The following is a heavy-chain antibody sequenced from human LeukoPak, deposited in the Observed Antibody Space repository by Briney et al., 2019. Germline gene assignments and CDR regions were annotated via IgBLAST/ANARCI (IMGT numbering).Heavy chain of an antibody. J-gene: IGHJ6*03. D-gene: IGHD1-26*01. Sequence: GGSLRLSCAASGFIFSSYNMNWVRQAPGKGLEWVSSISSSSSYIYYADSVKGRFTISRDNAETSLYLQMNSLRAEDTAVYYCAKDRVGATSQFGYYYYYMDVWGKGTTVTVSS. CDR3: AKDRVGATSQFGYYYYYMDV. CDR2: ISSSSSYI. CDR1: GFIFSSYN. V-gene: IGHV3-21*01.